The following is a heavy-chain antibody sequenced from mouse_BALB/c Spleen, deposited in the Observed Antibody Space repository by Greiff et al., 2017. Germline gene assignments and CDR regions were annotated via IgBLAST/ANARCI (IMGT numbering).Heavy chain of an antibody. CDR2: IYPGDGDT. Sequence: QVQLKQSGAELVRPGTSVKVSCKASGYTFTSYWMQWVKQRPGQGLEWIGAIYPGDGDTRYTQKFKGKATLTADKSSSTAYMQLSSLASEDSAVYYCARGEHMDYWGQGTSVTVSS. CDR1: GYTFTSYW. J-gene: IGHJ4*01. V-gene: IGHV1-87*01. CDR3: ARGEHMDY.